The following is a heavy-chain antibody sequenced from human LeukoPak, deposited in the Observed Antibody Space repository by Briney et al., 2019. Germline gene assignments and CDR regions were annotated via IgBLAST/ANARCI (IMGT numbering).Heavy chain of an antibody. D-gene: IGHD6-25*01. J-gene: IGHJ4*02. Sequence: PGGSLRLSCVASGFSFNNYRMTWVRQAPGKGLEWVANIKQDGSEKQYVDSVKGRFAISRDNAKKSLYLQINTLRAEDTAVYYCVRGPHIAATSYWGQGTPVTVSS. CDR3: VRGPHIAATSY. V-gene: IGHV3-7*03. CDR2: IKQDGSEK. CDR1: GFSFNNYR.